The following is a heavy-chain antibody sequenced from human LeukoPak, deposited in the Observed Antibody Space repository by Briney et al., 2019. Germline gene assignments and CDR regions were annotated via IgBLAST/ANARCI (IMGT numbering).Heavy chain of an antibody. D-gene: IGHD6-6*01. CDR3: ARDRDNWQLVTH. J-gene: IGHJ4*02. CDR2: INPNSGGT. Sequence: GASVKVSCKASGYTFTSYDINWVRQAPGQGLEWMGWINPNSGGTNYAQKFQGRVTMTRDTSISTAYMELSRLRSDDTAVYYCARDRDNWQLVTHWGQGTLVTVSS. CDR1: GYTFTSYD. V-gene: IGHV1-2*02.